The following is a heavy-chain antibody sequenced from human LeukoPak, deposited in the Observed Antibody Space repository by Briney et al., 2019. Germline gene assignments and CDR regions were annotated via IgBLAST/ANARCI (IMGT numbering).Heavy chain of an antibody. J-gene: IGHJ4*02. Sequence: SETLSLTCGVSGGSISTTNWWTWVRQPPGEGLEWIGEVHLSGRTHYNPSLESRVTMSVDMSENHISLRLTSVTAADTAVHYCAREGGPYRPLDYSGQGTLVTVSS. V-gene: IGHV4-4*02. CDR1: GGSISTTNW. CDR3: AREGGPYRPLDY. CDR2: VHLSGRT.